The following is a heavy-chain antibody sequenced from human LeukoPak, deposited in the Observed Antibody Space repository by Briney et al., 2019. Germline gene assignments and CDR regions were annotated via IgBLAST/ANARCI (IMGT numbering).Heavy chain of an antibody. J-gene: IGHJ4*02. Sequence: PGGPLRLSCAASGFTFSSYAMSWVRQAPGKGLEWVSAISGSGGSTYYADSVKGRFTISRDNSKNTLYLQMNSLRAEDTAVYYCAKDASLYSGYDYDYWGQGTLVTVSS. V-gene: IGHV3-23*01. CDR2: ISGSGGST. CDR1: GFTFSSYA. CDR3: AKDASLYSGYDYDY. D-gene: IGHD5-12*01.